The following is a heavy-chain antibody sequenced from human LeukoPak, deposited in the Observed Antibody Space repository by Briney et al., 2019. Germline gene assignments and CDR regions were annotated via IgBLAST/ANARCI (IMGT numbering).Heavy chain of an antibody. D-gene: IGHD3-22*01. CDR1: GGSFSGDY. CDR2: INHSGST. Sequence: SETLSLTCAVFGGSFSGDYWSWIGQAPGKGLEWIGEINHSGSTNYNPSLKSRVTISVDTSKNQFSLKLSSVTAADTAVYYCARGGRRITMIVVAKGYFDYWGQGTLVTVSS. CDR3: ARGGRRITMIVVAKGYFDY. J-gene: IGHJ4*02. V-gene: IGHV4-34*01.